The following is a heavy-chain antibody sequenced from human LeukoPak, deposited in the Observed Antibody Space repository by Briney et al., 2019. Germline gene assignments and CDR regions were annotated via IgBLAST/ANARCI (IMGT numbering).Heavy chain of an antibody. CDR1: GFTFSSYA. J-gene: IGHJ4*02. CDR2: ISGSGGST. V-gene: IGHV3-23*01. CDR3: AKILWFGELPPYYFDY. D-gene: IGHD3-10*01. Sequence: GSLRLSCAASGFTFSSYAMSWVRQAPGKGLEWVSAISGSGGSTYYADSVKGRFTISRDNSKNTLYLQMNSLRAEDTAVYYCAKILWFGELPPYYFDYWGQGTLVTVSS.